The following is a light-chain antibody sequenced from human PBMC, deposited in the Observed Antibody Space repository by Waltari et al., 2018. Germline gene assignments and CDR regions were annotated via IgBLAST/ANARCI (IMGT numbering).Light chain of an antibody. CDR1: QHIYNN. Sequence: DIQMTQSPSSLSASVGDRVTITCQASQHIYNNLNWYRHKPGKAPELLIYDASNLESGVPSRFSGSGSGADFTFTINSLQPGDFATYYCQQYDVLLPGFTFGPGTTVDLK. CDR3: QQYDVLLPGFT. CDR2: DAS. V-gene: IGKV1-33*01. J-gene: IGKJ3*01.